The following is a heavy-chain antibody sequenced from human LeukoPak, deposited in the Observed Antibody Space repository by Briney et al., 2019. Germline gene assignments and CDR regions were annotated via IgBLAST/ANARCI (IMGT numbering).Heavy chain of an antibody. CDR3: ARDERSIQFNY. CDR1: GFTFTTYT. J-gene: IGHJ4*02. D-gene: IGHD2-21*01. Sequence: GGSLRLACAASGFTFTTYTLNWVRQAPGKGLEWASSISSSSTYIYYADSVKGRFTISRDNAKNSLFLQLNSLRAEDTAIYYCARDERSIQFNYWGQGTLVTVSS. CDR2: ISSSSTYI. V-gene: IGHV3-21*04.